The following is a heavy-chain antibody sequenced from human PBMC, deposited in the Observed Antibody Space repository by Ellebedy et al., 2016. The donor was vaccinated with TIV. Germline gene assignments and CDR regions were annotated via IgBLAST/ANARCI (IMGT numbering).Heavy chain of an antibody. V-gene: IGHV1-18*04. CDR3: ARDLRMPQWLVPEGYYYGMDV. D-gene: IGHD6-19*01. J-gene: IGHJ6*02. CDR1: GYTFTSYG. Sequence: AASVKVSCKASGYTFTSYGISWVRQAPGQGLEWMGWISAYNGNTNYAQKLQGRVTMTTDTSTSTAYMELRSLRSDDTAVYYCARDLRMPQWLVPEGYYYGMDVWGQGTTVTVSS. CDR2: ISAYNGNT.